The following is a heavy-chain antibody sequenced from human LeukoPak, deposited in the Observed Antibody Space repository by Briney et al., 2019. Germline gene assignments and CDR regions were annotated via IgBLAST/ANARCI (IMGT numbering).Heavy chain of an antibody. CDR2: ISYDGSNK. V-gene: IGHV3-30*04. CDR1: GFTFSSYA. Sequence: SGGSLRLSCAAPGFTFSSYAMHWVRQAPGKGLEWVAVISYDGSNKYYADSVKGRFTISRDNSKNTLYLQMNSLRAEDTAVHYCARGRYLQDNWFDPWSQGTLVTVSS. CDR3: ARGRYLQDNWFDP. D-gene: IGHD5-24*01. J-gene: IGHJ5*02.